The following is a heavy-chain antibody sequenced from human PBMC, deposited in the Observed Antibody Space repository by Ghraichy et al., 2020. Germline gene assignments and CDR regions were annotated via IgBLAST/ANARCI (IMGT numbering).Heavy chain of an antibody. J-gene: IGHJ6*02. CDR1: GFTFSSFS. CDR3: ARGSSVVGFYYYDAMDV. D-gene: IGHD2-15*01. CDR2: ITSSSRFI. Sequence: GGSLRLSCSASGFTFSSFSMNWVRQAPGKGLEWLSYITSSSRFISYADSVKGRFTISRDNAKNSLDLQINSLRDEDTAVYYCARGSSVVGFYYYDAMDVWGQGITVTVSS. V-gene: IGHV3-48*02.